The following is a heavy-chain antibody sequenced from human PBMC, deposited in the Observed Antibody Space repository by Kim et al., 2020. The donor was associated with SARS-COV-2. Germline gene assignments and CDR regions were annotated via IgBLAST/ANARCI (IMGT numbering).Heavy chain of an antibody. D-gene: IGHD3-9*01. J-gene: IGHJ3*02. CDR3: ARVYYDILTGHSRDAFDI. V-gene: IGHV4-31*02. Sequence: KSRVTIALDTSKNQFSLKLSSVTAADTAVYYCARVYYDILTGHSRDAFDIWGQGTMVTVSS.